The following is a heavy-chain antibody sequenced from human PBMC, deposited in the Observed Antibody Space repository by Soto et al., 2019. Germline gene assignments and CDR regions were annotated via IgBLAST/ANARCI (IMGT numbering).Heavy chain of an antibody. CDR1: GGSISSRGYY. Sequence: SETLSLTCTVSGGSISSRGYYWSWIRQHPGKGLEWIGYIYYSGSTYYNPSLKSRVTISVDTSKNQFSLKLSSVTAADTAVYYCARLWFGEPTYGMDVWGQVTTVTVPS. CDR3: ARLWFGEPTYGMDV. D-gene: IGHD3-10*01. J-gene: IGHJ6*02. V-gene: IGHV4-31*03. CDR2: IYYSGST.